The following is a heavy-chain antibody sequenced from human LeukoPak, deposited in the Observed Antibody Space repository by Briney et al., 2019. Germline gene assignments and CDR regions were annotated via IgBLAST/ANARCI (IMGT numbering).Heavy chain of an antibody. J-gene: IGHJ4*02. CDR1: GFTFSDYY. D-gene: IGHD3-9*01. Sequence: GGSLRLSCAASGFTFSDYYMSWIRQAPGKGLEWVSYISSSGSTIYYADSVKGRFTISRDNAKNSLYLQMNSPRAEDTAVYYCARSPRELRYFDWTRPYYFDYWGQGTLVTVSS. CDR3: ARSPRELRYFDWTRPYYFDY. CDR2: ISSSGSTI. V-gene: IGHV3-11*01.